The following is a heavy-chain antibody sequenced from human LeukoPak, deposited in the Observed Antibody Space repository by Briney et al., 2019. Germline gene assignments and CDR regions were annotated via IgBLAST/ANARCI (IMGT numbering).Heavy chain of an antibody. CDR2: IDYSGST. V-gene: IGHV4-30-4*01. CDR3: ARVVKLAVGGPDY. J-gene: IGHJ4*02. CDR1: GGSISSGDYC. Sequence: SESLSLTCTVSGGSISSGDYCWGWLRQPPGRGLEWIGYIDYSGSTYYNPSLKSPVTISVDPSKNPFSMKLSSVTAADTAVYYCARVVKLAVGGPDYWGQGTLVTVSS. D-gene: IGHD3-22*01.